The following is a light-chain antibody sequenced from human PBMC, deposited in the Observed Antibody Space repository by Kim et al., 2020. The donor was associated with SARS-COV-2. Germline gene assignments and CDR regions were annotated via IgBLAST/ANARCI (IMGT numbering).Light chain of an antibody. V-gene: IGKV2-30*01. Sequence: QLASISCRSCKRLVYGDVNTYLSWVQQRPGQSPRRLIYKVSIRDSGVPDRFSGSGSGTDFTLKISRVEAEDVGVYYCMQGTHWPYTFGQGTKLEIK. CDR2: KVS. CDR1: KRLVYGDVNTY. J-gene: IGKJ2*01. CDR3: MQGTHWPYT.